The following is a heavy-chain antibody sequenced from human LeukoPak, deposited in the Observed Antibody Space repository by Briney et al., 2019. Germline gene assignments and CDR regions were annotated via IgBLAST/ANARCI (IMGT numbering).Heavy chain of an antibody. Sequence: ASVKVSCKASGYTFTSYAMHWVRQAPGQRLEWMGWINAGNGNTKYSQKFQGRVTITRDTSASTAYMELSSLRSEDTAVYYCARDSGLRFLEWSVDYWGQGTLVTVSS. CDR1: GYTFTSYA. CDR3: ARDSGLRFLEWSVDY. D-gene: IGHD3-3*01. CDR2: INAGNGNT. V-gene: IGHV1-3*01. J-gene: IGHJ4*02.